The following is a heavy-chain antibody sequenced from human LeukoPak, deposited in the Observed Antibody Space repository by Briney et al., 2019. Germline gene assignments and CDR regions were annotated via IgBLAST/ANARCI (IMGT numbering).Heavy chain of an antibody. CDR2: IYTSGST. Sequence: SETLSLTCTVSGGSLSSYYGSWIRQPAGKGLEWLGRIYTSGSTDYNPSLKSRVTISVDTSKSQFSLKLSSVTAADTAVYYCASAIFVENAFDIWGRGTMVTVSS. J-gene: IGHJ3*02. D-gene: IGHD3-3*01. CDR3: ASAIFVENAFDI. V-gene: IGHV4-4*07. CDR1: GGSLSSYY.